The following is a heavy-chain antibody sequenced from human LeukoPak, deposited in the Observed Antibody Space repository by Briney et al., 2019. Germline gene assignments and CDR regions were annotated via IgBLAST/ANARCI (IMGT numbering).Heavy chain of an antibody. Sequence: SETLSLTCAVSGGSISSSAWWSWVRQPPGKGLEWIGEVYHSGSTNYNSFLKSRVTISVDKSKNQFSLKLTSVTAADTAVYYCARDLGSSWFEPLDYWGQGILVIVSS. CDR3: ARDLGSSWFEPLDY. CDR1: GGSISSSAW. CDR2: VYHSGST. V-gene: IGHV4-4*02. D-gene: IGHD6-13*01. J-gene: IGHJ4*02.